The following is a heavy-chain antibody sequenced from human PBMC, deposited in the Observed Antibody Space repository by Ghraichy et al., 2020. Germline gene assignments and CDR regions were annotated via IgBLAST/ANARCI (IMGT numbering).Heavy chain of an antibody. CDR1: GFTFSSYG. D-gene: IGHD3-3*01. CDR2: ISKDGSDK. CDR3: AKQRTTFGYYILDV. Sequence: GGSLRLSCAASGFTFSSYGMHWVRQAPGKGLEWVAVISKDGSDKNYVDSVKGRCTISRDNSKKIIYLEMKSLRAEDTAVYYCAKQRTTFGYYILDVWGQGTTVTVSS. V-gene: IGHV3-30*18. J-gene: IGHJ6*02.